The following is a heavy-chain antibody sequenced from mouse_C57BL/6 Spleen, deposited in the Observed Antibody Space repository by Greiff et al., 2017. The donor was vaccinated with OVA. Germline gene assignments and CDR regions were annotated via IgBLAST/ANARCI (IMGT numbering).Heavy chain of an antibody. Sequence: QVQLQQSGAELAKPGASVKLSCKASGYTFTSHCIPFFPPLPFPVLSLIGYINPSSGYTKYNQKFKDKATLTADKSSSTAYMQLSSLTYEDSAVYYCAREVFDYWGQGTTLTVSS. J-gene: IGHJ2*01. CDR2: INPSSGYT. CDR3: AREVFDY. CDR1: GYTFTSHC. V-gene: IGHV1-7*01.